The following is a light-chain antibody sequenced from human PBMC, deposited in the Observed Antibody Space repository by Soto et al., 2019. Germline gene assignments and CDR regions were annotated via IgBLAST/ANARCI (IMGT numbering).Light chain of an antibody. CDR3: QQINSYPLT. V-gene: IGKV1-9*01. Sequence: IQFTQSPSSLSASVGDRVTITCRASQGISSYLAWYQQKPGKAPKLLIYAASTLQSGVPSRFSGSGSGTDFTLTISRLQPEDFATYYCQQINSYPLTFGPGT. CDR2: AAS. CDR1: QGISSY. J-gene: IGKJ3*01.